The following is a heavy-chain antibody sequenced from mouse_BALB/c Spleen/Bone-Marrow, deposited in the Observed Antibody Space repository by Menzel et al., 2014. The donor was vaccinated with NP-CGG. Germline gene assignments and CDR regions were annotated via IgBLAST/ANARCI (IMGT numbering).Heavy chain of an antibody. J-gene: IGHJ4*01. CDR2: INPYNDGT. V-gene: IGHV1-14*01. D-gene: IGHD2-4*01. CDR3: ARTMIYYYAMDY. Sequence: EVKLVESGPELVKPGASVKMSCKASGYTFTSFVMHWVKKMPGQGLEWIGYINPYNDGTKYNEKFKGKAILTSDKSSNTANMELSSPTSEDSAVYYCARTMIYYYAMDYWGQGTSVTVSS. CDR1: GYTFTSFV.